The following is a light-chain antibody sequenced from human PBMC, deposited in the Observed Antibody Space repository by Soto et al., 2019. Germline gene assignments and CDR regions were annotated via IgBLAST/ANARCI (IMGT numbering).Light chain of an antibody. Sequence: DLVLTQSPLSLPVTPGEPASMSCRSSQSLLHSNGNNYVDWYLQKPGQSPQLLIYLASNRASGVPDRFSGSGSGTDFTLKISRVEAEDVGVYYCMQTLQTPPWTFGQGTKVEIK. CDR2: LAS. CDR3: MQTLQTPPWT. CDR1: QSLLHSNGNNY. J-gene: IGKJ1*01. V-gene: IGKV2-28*01.